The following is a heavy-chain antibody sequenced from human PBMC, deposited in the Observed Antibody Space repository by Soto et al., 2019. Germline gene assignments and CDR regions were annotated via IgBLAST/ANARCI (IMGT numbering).Heavy chain of an antibody. CDR3: ASWDCGSCYSPKPRYGMDV. V-gene: IGHV4-30-4*08. CDR2: IYNDGST. Sequence: SETLSLTCTVSGAAVSNGDYRWNWIRQPPGKGLEWIGDIYNDGSTHYNPSLKSRVTISVDTSKNQFSLRLSSVTAADTAVYYCASWDCGSCYSPKPRYGMDVWGQGTTVTVSS. J-gene: IGHJ6*02. CDR1: GAAVSNGDYR. D-gene: IGHD2-15*01.